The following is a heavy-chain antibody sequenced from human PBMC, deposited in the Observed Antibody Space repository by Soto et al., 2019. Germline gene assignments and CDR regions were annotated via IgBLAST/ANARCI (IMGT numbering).Heavy chain of an antibody. Sequence: ASVKVSCKASGYTFTRYAMHWVRQAPGQRLEWMGWINAGNGNTKYSQKFQGRVTITRDTSASTAYMELSSLRSEDTAVYYCARDPFWSGYYLVGYGMDVWGQGTTVTV. J-gene: IGHJ6*02. CDR3: ARDPFWSGYYLVGYGMDV. CDR2: INAGNGNT. CDR1: GYTFTRYA. V-gene: IGHV1-3*01. D-gene: IGHD3-3*01.